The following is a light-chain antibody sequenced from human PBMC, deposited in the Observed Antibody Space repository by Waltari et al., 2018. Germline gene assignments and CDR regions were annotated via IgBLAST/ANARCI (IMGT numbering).Light chain of an antibody. CDR1: SANIGAGYD. V-gene: IGLV1-40*01. CDR2: GNS. CDR3: QSYDSSLSGVV. Sequence: QSVLTQPPSVSGAPGQRVTISCTWSSANIGAGYDVHWYQHLPGTAPKLLIYGNSHRPSGVPDRFSGSKSGTSASLAITGLQAEDEADYYCQSYDSSLSGVVFGGGTKLTVL. J-gene: IGLJ2*01.